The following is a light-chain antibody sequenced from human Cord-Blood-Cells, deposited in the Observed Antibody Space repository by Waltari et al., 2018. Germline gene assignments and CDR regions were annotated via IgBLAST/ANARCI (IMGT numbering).Light chain of an antibody. CDR1: QSVLYSSNNKNY. V-gene: IGKV4-1*01. CDR2: WAS. J-gene: IGKJ1*01. Sequence: DIVMTQSPDSLAVSLGERAAINGKSSQSVLYSSNNKNYLAWYQQKPGQLPKLLIYWASTRESGVPDRFSGSGSGTDFTLTISSLQAEDVAVYYCQQYYSTPRTFGQGTKVEIK. CDR3: QQYYSTPRT.